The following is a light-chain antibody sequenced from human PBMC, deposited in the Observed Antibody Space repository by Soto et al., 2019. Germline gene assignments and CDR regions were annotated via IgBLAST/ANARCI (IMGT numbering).Light chain of an antibody. J-gene: IGKJ4*01. V-gene: IGKV1-39*01. CDR3: QQTYSTLVS. CDR1: QTIRTY. CDR2: SAS. Sequence: DIQMTQSPPSLSSSVGDRVTITCRASQTIRTYLHWYQQKPGKAPNLLIYSASNLQSGVPSRFSGSGSGTDSTLTISSLQPEDSGTYYCQQTYSTLVSFGGGTKVEIK.